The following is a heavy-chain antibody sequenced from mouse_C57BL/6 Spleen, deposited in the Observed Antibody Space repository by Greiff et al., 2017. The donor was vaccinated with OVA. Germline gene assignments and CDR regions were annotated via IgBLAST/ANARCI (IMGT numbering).Heavy chain of an antibody. J-gene: IGHJ1*03. Sequence: QVQLKESGAELVKPGASVKISCKASGYAFSSYWMNWVKQRPGKGLEWIGQIYPGDGDTNYNGKFKGKATLTADKSSSTAYMQLSSLTSEDSAVYFCARRDRWYFDVWGTGTTVTVSS. CDR2: IYPGDGDT. CDR3: ARRDRWYFDV. V-gene: IGHV1-80*01. CDR1: GYAFSSYW.